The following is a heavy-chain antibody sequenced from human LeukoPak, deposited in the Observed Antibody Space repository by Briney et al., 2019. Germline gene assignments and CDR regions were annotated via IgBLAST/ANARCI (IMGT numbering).Heavy chain of an antibody. V-gene: IGHV3-9*01. D-gene: IGHD1-26*01. CDR2: LSWHSGSI. Sequence: GGSLRLSCVASGFKFSDYAMHWVRQAPGKGLEWVSGLSWHSGSIGYADSVKGRFIISRDNAKNSLYLEMNSLRPEDSALYYCAKETKVGENLYYFDYWGRGTLVTVSS. CDR3: AKETKVGENLYYFDY. CDR1: GFKFSDYA. J-gene: IGHJ4*02.